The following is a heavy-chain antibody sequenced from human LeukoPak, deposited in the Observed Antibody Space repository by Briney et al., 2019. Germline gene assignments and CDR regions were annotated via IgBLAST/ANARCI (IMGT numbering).Heavy chain of an antibody. CDR3: ARGPKATGRPYYFDY. CDR2: ISSSSSYI. D-gene: IGHD1-26*01. J-gene: IGHJ4*02. CDR1: GFTFSSHS. V-gene: IGHV3-21*01. Sequence: PGGSLRLSCAASGFTFSSHSMNWVRQAPGKGLEWVSSISSSSSYIYYADSVKGRFTISRDNAKNSLYLQMNSLRAEDTAVYYCARGPKATGRPYYFDYWGQGTLVTVSS.